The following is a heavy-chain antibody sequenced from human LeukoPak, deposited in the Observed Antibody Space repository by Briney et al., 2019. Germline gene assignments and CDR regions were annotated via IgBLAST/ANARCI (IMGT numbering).Heavy chain of an antibody. J-gene: IGHJ4*02. D-gene: IGHD3-10*01. V-gene: IGHV1-69*04. CDR3: ARDYVSTHYRDDKQGVFDD. Sequence: SVKVSCTTSGGSLSSHSINWVRQAPGQGFEWMGRIIPVIGIPKYAERFQDRVTITADRSTQTVYKELSSLRSDDTALYYCARDYVSTHYRDDKQGVFDDWGQGTLVTVSS. CDR2: IIPVIGIP. CDR1: GGSLSSHS.